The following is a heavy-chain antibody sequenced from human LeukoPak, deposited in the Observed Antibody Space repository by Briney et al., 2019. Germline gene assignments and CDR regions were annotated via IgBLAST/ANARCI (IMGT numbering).Heavy chain of an antibody. CDR3: ARSFFQWNYGSCLDS. J-gene: IGHJ4*02. D-gene: IGHD1-7*01. V-gene: IGHV3-30*03. CDR2: IAHDGSNK. Sequence: GGSLRLSCAASGFSFSNYVMQWVRQVPGKGLEWVALIAHDGSNKYYADSVKGRFTISRDNSRSILYLQMNSLRPEDTAVYSCARSFFQWNYGSCLDSWGQGTLVTFSS. CDR1: GFSFSNYV.